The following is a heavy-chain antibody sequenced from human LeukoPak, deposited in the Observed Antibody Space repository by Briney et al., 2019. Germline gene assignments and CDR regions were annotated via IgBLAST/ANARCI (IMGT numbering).Heavy chain of an antibody. CDR2: INPNTGDT. CDR3: AVAPGDY. V-gene: IGHV1-2*02. Sequence: ASVKVSCKASGHTFTGYYMHWVRQAPGQGLEWMGWINPNTGDTHYAQKFQGRVTLTRDTSITTVYMELSRLTSDDTAIFYCAVAPGDYWGQGTLVTVSS. D-gene: IGHD2-21*01. J-gene: IGHJ4*02. CDR1: GHTFTGYY.